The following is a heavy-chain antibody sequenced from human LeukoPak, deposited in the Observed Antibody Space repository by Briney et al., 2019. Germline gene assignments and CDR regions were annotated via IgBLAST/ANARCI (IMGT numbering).Heavy chain of an antibody. CDR2: INHSGTT. V-gene: IGHV4-34*01. CDR1: GGSFSDYY. J-gene: IGHJ4*02. D-gene: IGHD3-16*02. Sequence: PSETLSLTCAVYGGSFSDYYWSWIRQPPGKGLEWIGEINHSGTTNYSPSLKSRVSISVDTSKNQFSLKLNSVTAADAAMYHCASHYSSGSYRYTGSFDSWGQGMLVNVSS. CDR3: ASHYSSGSYRYTGSFDS.